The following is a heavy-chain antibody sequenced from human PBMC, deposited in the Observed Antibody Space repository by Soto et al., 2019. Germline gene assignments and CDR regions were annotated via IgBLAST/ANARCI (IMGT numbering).Heavy chain of an antibody. V-gene: IGHV3-7*01. CDR1: GFTFSSYW. CDR3: ARNRITGTRVYYYGMDV. Sequence: GGSLRLSCAASGFTFSSYWMSWVRQAPGKGLEWVANIKQDGSEEYYVDSVKGRFTISRDNAKNSLYLQMNSLRAEDTAVYYCARNRITGTRVYYYGMDVWGQGTTVTVSS. D-gene: IGHD1-7*01. CDR2: IKQDGSEE. J-gene: IGHJ6*02.